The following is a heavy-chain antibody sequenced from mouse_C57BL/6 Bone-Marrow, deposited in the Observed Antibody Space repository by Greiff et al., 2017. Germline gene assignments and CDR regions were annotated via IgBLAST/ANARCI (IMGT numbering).Heavy chain of an antibody. Sequence: EADGGLVQPKGSLKLSCAASGFTFNPYAMHWVRQAPGKGLEWVARIRSKSSNYATYYADSVKDRFTISRDDSQCMLYLQMHNLKTADTARDYCVRELRVGAMDYWGQGTSVTVSS. V-gene: IGHV10-3*01. CDR2: IRSKSSNYAT. D-gene: IGHD1-1*01. J-gene: IGHJ4*01. CDR3: VRELRVGAMDY. CDR1: GFTFNPYA.